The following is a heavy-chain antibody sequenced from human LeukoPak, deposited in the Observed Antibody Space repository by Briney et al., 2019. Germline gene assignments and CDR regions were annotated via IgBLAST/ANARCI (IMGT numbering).Heavy chain of an antibody. V-gene: IGHV3-33*01. J-gene: IGHJ4*02. CDR1: GFTFSSHG. Sequence: SGGSLRLSCAASGFTFSSHGTHWVRQAPGKGLEWVAVIWYDGSNKYYADSVKGRFTISRDNSKNTLYLQMNSLRAEDTAVYYCARNDKGNSYGYSIDYWGQGTLVTVSS. D-gene: IGHD5-18*01. CDR2: IWYDGSNK. CDR3: ARNDKGNSYGYSIDY.